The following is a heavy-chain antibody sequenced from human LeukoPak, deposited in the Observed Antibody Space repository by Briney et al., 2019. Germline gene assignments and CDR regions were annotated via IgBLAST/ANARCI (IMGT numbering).Heavy chain of an antibody. CDR2: ISSSSSYI. Sequence: GGSLRLSCAASGFTFSSYSMNWVRQAPGKGPEWVSSISSSSSYIYYADSVKGRFTISRDNAKNSLYLQMNSLRAEDTAVYYCARDVLWSGTNWFDPWGQGTLVTVSS. CDR3: ARDVLWSGTNWFDP. J-gene: IGHJ5*02. CDR1: GFTFSSYS. V-gene: IGHV3-21*01. D-gene: IGHD3-3*01.